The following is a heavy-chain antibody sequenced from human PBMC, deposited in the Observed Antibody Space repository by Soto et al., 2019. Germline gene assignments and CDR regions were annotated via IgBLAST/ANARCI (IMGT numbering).Heavy chain of an antibody. CDR2: INWNGGST. CDR1: GFTFDDYG. CDR3: ARTGYGDYRSWFDP. J-gene: IGHJ5*02. D-gene: IGHD4-17*01. Sequence: EVQLVESGGGVVRPGGSLRLSYAASGFTFDDYGMSWVRQAPGKGLEWVSGINWNGGSTGYADSVKGRFTISRDNAKNSLYLQMNSLRAEDTALYHCARTGYGDYRSWFDPWGQGTLVTVSS. V-gene: IGHV3-20*01.